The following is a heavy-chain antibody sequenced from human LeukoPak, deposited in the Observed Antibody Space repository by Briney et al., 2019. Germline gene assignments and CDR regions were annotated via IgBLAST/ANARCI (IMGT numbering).Heavy chain of an antibody. V-gene: IGHV3-30*18. CDR2: ISYDGSSK. CDR1: GFTFSSYG. D-gene: IGHD5-12*01. J-gene: IGHJ4*02. Sequence: AGGSLRLSCAASGFTFSSYGMHWVRQAPGKGLEGVAVISYDGSSKYYVDSVKGRLTISRDNSKNTLYLQMNSLRAEDTAVYYCAKGRGGYSGYEFDYWGQGTLVTVSS. CDR3: AKGRGGYSGYEFDY.